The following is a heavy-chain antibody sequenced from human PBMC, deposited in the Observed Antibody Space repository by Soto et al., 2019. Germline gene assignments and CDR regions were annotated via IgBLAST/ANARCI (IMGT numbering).Heavy chain of an antibody. V-gene: IGHV1-2*04. CDR1: GYTFTGYY. CDR2: INPNSGGT. Sequence: ASVKVSCKASGYTFTGYYMHWVRQAPGQGLEWMGWINPNSGGTNYAQKFQGWVTMTRDTSTSTAYMELSRLRSDDTAVYYCATTRKYYYDSSGYDAFDIWGQGTMVTVSS. CDR3: ATTRKYYYDSSGYDAFDI. J-gene: IGHJ3*02. D-gene: IGHD3-22*01.